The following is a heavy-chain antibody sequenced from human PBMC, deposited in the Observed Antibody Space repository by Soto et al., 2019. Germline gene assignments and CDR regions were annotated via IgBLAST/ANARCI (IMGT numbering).Heavy chain of an antibody. V-gene: IGHV3-74*01. CDR1: GCTLSDFW. Sequence: VSLRLPCVVSGCTLSDFWVHWVRQAPGKGLVWVSRINEYGTSTSYADSVRGRFTVSRDNARNTLYLQMDSLRVDDTAVYYYVRACRDAAVPVSAYRGQRSSVTVSS. J-gene: IGHJ4*02. D-gene: IGHD2-2*01. CDR2: INEYGTST. CDR3: VRACRDAAVPVSAY.